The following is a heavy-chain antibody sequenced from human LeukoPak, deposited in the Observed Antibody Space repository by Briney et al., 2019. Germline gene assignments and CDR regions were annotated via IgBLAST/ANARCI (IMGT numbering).Heavy chain of an antibody. CDR1: GFTFSTYS. CDR3: ARDPAGAGIYYDY. V-gene: IGHV3-48*01. CDR2: ISSGSSSI. D-gene: IGHD6-19*01. J-gene: IGHJ4*02. Sequence: GGSLRLSCAAAGFTFSTYSMNWARQAPGKGLEWVSYISSGSSSIYYADSVKGRFTISRDNAKYSLYLQMNSLRAADTAVYYYARDPAGAGIYYDYWGQGTLVTVSS.